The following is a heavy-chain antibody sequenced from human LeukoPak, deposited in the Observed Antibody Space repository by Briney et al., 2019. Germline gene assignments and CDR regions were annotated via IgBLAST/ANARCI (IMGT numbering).Heavy chain of an antibody. Sequence: ASVKVSCKASGYTFTSYDINWVRQATGQGLEWMGWMSPNSGSTGYAQKFQGRVTMTRNTSISTAYMELSSLRSEDTAVYYCARGRSCTNGVCYGDFDSWGQGTLVTVSS. CDR3: ARGRSCTNGVCYGDFDS. V-gene: IGHV1-8*01. J-gene: IGHJ4*02. D-gene: IGHD2-8*01. CDR2: MSPNSGST. CDR1: GYTFTSYD.